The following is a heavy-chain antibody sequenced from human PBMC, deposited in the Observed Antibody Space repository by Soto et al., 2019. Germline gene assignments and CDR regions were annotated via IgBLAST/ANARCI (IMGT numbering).Heavy chain of an antibody. J-gene: IGHJ4*02. V-gene: IGHV3-53*04. CDR1: GFTVSSNY. CDR2: IYSGGST. CDR3: ARGDYGDYGQSFFDY. Sequence: EVQLVESGGGLVQPGESLRLSCAASGFTVSSNYMSWVRQAPGKGLEWVSVIYSGGSTYYADSVKGRFTISRHNSKNTLYLQMNSLRAEDTAVYYCARGDYGDYGQSFFDYWGQGTLVTVSS. D-gene: IGHD4-17*01.